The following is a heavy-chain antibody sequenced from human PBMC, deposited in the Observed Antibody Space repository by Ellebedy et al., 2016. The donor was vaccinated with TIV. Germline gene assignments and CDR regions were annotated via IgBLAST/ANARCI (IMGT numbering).Heavy chain of an antibody. V-gene: IGHV3-7*03. CDR2: IKEDGSEE. CDR3: VRDLYYGSGKIASS. D-gene: IGHD3-10*01. J-gene: IGHJ1*01. CDR1: GFTFSLNW. Sequence: PGGSLRLSCAASGFTFSLNWMYWVRQAPGKGLEWVANIKEDGSEEYYVDSVKGRFTISRDNAKNSLYLQMNSLRAEDTAVYYCVRDLYYGSGKIASSWGQGTLVTVSS.